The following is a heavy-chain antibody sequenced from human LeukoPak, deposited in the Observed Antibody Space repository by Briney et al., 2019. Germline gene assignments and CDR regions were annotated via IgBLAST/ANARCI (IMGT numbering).Heavy chain of an antibody. CDR1: GFTFSNYW. CDR3: VRLWDSSGFFGY. J-gene: IGHJ4*02. D-gene: IGHD3-22*01. Sequence: GGSLRLSCVASGFTFSNYWRSWVRQAPGKGLEWVANIQKDGSEKHYVASVEGRFTISRDNAENSLFLQLNSLRVGDTAVYYCVRLWDSSGFFGYWGQGALVTVSS. V-gene: IGHV3-7*01. CDR2: IQKDGSEK.